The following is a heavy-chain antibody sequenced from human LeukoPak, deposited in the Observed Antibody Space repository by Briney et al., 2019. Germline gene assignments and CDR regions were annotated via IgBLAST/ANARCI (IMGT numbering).Heavy chain of an antibody. CDR1: GYTFTSYD. CDR2: MNPNSGNT. V-gene: IGHV1-8*01. J-gene: IGHJ3*02. D-gene: IGHD3-10*01. CDR3: ARGPYYGSGSTDDAFDI. Sequence: ASVKVSCKASGYTFTSYDINWVRQATGQGLEWMGWMNPNSGNTGYAQKLQGRVTMTRNTSISTAYMELSSLRSEDTAVYYCARGPYYGSGSTDDAFDIWGQGTMVTVSS.